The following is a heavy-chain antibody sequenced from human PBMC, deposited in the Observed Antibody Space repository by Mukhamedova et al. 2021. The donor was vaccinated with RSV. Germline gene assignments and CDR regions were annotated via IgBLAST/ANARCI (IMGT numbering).Heavy chain of an antibody. CDR3: AREGYCSGGSCYFDY. V-gene: IGHV4-4*02. J-gene: IGHJ4*02. CDR2: IYHSGST. D-gene: IGHD2-15*01. Sequence: QPPGKGLEWIGEIYHSGSTNYNPSLKSRVTISVDKSKNQFSLKLSSVTAADTAVYYCAREGYCSGGSCYFDYWGQGTLVTVSS.